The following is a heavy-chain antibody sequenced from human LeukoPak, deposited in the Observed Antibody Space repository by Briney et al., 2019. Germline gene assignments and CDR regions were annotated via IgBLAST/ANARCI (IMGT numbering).Heavy chain of an antibody. Sequence: SETLSLTCTVSGYSISSDYYWGWIRQPPGKGLEWIGSIYHNGTTYYNPSLKSRGTISVDTSKNQFSLKLASVTAADTAVYYCARDPGSGTYGLLGWFDPWGQGIVVTVSS. J-gene: IGHJ5*02. CDR3: ARDPGSGTYGLLGWFDP. V-gene: IGHV4-38-2*02. CDR1: GYSISSDYY. D-gene: IGHD3-10*01. CDR2: IYHNGTT.